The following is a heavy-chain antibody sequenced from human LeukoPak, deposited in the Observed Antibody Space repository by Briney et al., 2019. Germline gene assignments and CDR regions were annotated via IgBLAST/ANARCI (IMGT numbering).Heavy chain of an antibody. J-gene: IGHJ4*02. CDR2: IYHSGDT. CDR1: GGSISSSY. CDR3: ARHNFARPFDY. V-gene: IGHV4-59*08. Sequence: SETLSLTCTVSGGSISSSYWSWIRQPPGKGLEWIGYIYHSGDTNSNPSLKSRVTISMDTSKNQFSLKLSSVAAADTAVYYCARHNFARPFDYWGQGTLVTVSS. D-gene: IGHD6-6*01.